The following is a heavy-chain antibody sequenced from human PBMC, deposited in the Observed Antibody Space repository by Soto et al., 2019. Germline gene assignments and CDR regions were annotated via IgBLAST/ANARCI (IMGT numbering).Heavy chain of an antibody. D-gene: IGHD1-20*01. CDR3: ARGGLTGAFFVD. J-gene: IGHJ4*02. CDR1: GFTFSSYA. CDR2: ISYDGSNK. V-gene: IGHV3-30-3*01. Sequence: PGGSLRLSCAASGFTFSSYAMHWVRQAPGKGLEWVAVISYDGSNKYYADSVKGRFTISRDNSKNTLYLQMNSLRAEDTAVYYCARGGLTGAFFVDWGQGTLVTVSS.